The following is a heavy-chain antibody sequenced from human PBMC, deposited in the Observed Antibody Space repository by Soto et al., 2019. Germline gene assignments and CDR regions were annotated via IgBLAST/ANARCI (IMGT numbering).Heavy chain of an antibody. J-gene: IGHJ5*01. Sequence: ASVKVSCKASGDTFPSYEINWVRQATGQGLEWMGWMNPNSGNTGYAQKFQGRVTMTRNTSISTGYMELSSLRSEDTAVYYCARLGYCSGGSCRRVYWFDAWGHLNLVTVCS. CDR3: ARLGYCSGGSCRRVYWFDA. CDR1: GDTFPSYE. D-gene: IGHD2-15*01. V-gene: IGHV1-8*01. CDR2: MNPNSGNT.